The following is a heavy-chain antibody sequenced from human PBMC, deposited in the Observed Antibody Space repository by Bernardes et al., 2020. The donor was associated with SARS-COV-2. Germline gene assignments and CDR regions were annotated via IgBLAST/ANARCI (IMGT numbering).Heavy chain of an antibody. Sequence: ASVKVSCKVSGYSLTSYGLSWVRQAPGQGLEWMGWISAFNGNTNYAQKVQDRVTLTADTSTSTVYMELRSLRSDDTAVYYCARAFENYYDRSGNYYSDAFDIGGKGTMVTVSP. D-gene: IGHD3-22*01. CDR1: GYSLTSYG. CDR3: ARAFENYYDRSGNYYSDAFDI. J-gene: IGHJ3*02. V-gene: IGHV1-18*01. CDR2: ISAFNGNT.